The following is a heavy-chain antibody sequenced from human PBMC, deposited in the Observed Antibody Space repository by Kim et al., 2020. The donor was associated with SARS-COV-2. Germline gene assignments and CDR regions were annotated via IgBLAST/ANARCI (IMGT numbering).Heavy chain of an antibody. J-gene: IGHJ5*02. Sequence: SETLSLTCAVYGGSFSGYYWSWIRQPPGTGMEWIGEINHSGSTNYNQSLQSRVTISVDTSKNQFSLKLSSVTAADTAVYYCARGPYSSSWYGPKNWFDPWGQGTLVTVSS. V-gene: IGHV4-34*01. CDR2: INHSGST. CDR1: GGSFSGYY. D-gene: IGHD6-13*01. CDR3: ARGPYSSSWYGPKNWFDP.